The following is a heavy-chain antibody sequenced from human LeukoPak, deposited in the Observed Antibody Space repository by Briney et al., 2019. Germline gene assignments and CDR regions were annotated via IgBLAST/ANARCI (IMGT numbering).Heavy chain of an antibody. CDR2: ISTSGGTT. D-gene: IGHD2-2*01. CDR1: GSTFSIYA. CDR3: AKEPREYCSSTSCPNWIDA. J-gene: IGHJ5*02. V-gene: IGHV3-23*01. Sequence: GGSLRLSCAASGSTFSIYAMSWVRQAPGKGLEWVSAISTSGGTTYYADSVKGRFTISRDNSKNTLYLQASSLRAEDTAVYYCAKEPREYCSSTSCPNWIDAWGQGTLVTVPS.